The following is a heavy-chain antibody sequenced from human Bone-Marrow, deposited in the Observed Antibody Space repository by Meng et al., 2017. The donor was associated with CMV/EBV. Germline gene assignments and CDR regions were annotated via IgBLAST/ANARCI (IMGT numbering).Heavy chain of an antibody. CDR3: ANQYSSSPYYYYYGMDV. V-gene: IGHV1-18*01. CDR1: GYTFTSYG. D-gene: IGHD6-6*01. J-gene: IGHJ6*02. Sequence: ASVKVSCKASGYTFTSYGISWVRQAPGQGLEWMGWISAYNGNTNYAQKLQGRVTMTTDTSTSTAYMELRSLRSDDTAVYYCANQYSSSPYYYYYGMDVWGQGTTVTVSS. CDR2: ISAYNGNT.